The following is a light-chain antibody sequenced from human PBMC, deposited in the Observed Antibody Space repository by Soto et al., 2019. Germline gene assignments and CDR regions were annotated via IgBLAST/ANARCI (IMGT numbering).Light chain of an antibody. CDR3: SLYTSDNTYV. CDR1: SSNIESNT. J-gene: IGLJ1*01. Sequence: QSVLTQPPSASGTPGQRVTISCSGSSSNIESNTVTWYQQLPGTAPKLVTYSNYDRPSGVPDRFSGSTSGTSASLVIRGLQSEDEANYFCSLYTSDNTYVFGAGTKLTVL. CDR2: SNY. V-gene: IGLV1-44*01.